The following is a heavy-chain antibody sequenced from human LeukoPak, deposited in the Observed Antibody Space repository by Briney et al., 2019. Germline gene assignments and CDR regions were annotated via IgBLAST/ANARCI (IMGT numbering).Heavy chain of an antibody. D-gene: IGHD3-9*01. CDR2: VYYSGTT. V-gene: IGHV4-39*07. CDR1: GGSISTGTYY. J-gene: IGHJ3*02. CDR3: ARDRVSLLRYFDWLSEGDAFDI. Sequence: SETLSLTCTVSGGSISTGTYYWGWIRQPPGKGLEWIGNVYYSGTTYYNPSLKSRVTISVDTSKNQFSLKLSSVTAADTAVYYCARDRVSLLRYFDWLSEGDAFDIWGQGTMVTVSS.